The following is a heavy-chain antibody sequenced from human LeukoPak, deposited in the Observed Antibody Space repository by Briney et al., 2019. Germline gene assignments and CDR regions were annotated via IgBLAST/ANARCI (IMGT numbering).Heavy chain of an antibody. CDR2: IDPSDSYT. J-gene: IGHJ5*02. D-gene: IGHD5-24*01. V-gene: IGHV5-10-1*01. CDR3: ASLRGATEEFDP. Sequence: GESLRISCKGSGYSFTSYWISWVRQMPGKGLEWMGRIDPSDSYTNYSPSFQGHVTLSADKSISTAYLQWSSLKASDTAMYYCASLRGATEEFDPWGQGNLVTVSS. CDR1: GYSFTSYW.